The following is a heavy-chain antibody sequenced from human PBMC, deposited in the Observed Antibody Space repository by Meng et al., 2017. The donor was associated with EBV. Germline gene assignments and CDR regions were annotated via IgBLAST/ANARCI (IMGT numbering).Heavy chain of an antibody. J-gene: IGHJ4*02. V-gene: IGHV2-5*02. CDR2: IYWDDDK. CDR3: AHIIAARPFDY. CDR1: GFSLSTRGVG. D-gene: IGHD6-6*01. Sequence: QLTLKESGPTLVTPTQTLTLTCTFSGFSLSTRGVGVGWIRQPPGKALEWLALIYWDDDKRYSPSLKSRLTITKDTSKNQVVLTMTNMDPVDAATYYCAHIIAARPFDYWGQGTLVTVSS.